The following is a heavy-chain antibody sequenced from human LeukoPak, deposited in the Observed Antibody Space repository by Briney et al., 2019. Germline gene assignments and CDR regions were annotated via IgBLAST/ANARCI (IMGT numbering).Heavy chain of an antibody. J-gene: IGHJ4*02. CDR2: INPSGGST. CDR3: ARVGPMITFGGVIDNHDY. D-gene: IGHD3-16*02. CDR1: GYTFTSYY. V-gene: IGHV1-46*01. Sequence: GASVKVSCKASGYTFTSYYMHWVRQAPGQGLEWMGIINPSGGSTSYAQKFQGRVTMTRDTSTSTVYMELSSLRSEDTAVYYCARVGPMITFGGVIDNHDYWGQGNLVTVSS.